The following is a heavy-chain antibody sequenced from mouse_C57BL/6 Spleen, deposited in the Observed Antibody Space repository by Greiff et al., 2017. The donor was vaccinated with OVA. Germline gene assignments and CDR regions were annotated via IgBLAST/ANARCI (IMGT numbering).Heavy chain of an antibody. CDR1: GYTFTDYY. CDR2: INPNSGGT. Sequence: VQLQQSGPELVKPGASVKISCKASGYTFTDYYMNWVKQSHGKSLEWIGDINPNSGGTSYNQKFKGKATLTVDKSSSTAYMELRSLTAEDSAVYYGARGDYGNLWFAYWGQGTLVTVSA. D-gene: IGHD2-1*01. V-gene: IGHV1-26*01. J-gene: IGHJ3*01. CDR3: ARGDYGNLWFAY.